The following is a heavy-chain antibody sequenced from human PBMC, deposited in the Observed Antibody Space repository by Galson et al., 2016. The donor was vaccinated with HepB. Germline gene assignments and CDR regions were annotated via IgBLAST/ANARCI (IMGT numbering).Heavy chain of an antibody. Sequence: SLRLSCAASEFSFTDYWMTWVRQAPGKGLECLANINLDGGEKNYVDSVKGRFTISRGNAKNSVSLEINSLRAEDTALYYCARVGYCSGAGCRGRDWFDPWGQGIPVTVSS. V-gene: IGHV3-7*01. J-gene: IGHJ5*02. D-gene: IGHD2-15*01. CDR1: EFSFTDYW. CDR3: ARVGYCSGAGCRGRDWFDP. CDR2: INLDGGEK.